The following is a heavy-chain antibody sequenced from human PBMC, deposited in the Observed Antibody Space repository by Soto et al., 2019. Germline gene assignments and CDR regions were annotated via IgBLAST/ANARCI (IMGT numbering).Heavy chain of an antibody. CDR2: ISFDGTKK. CDR3: AREDDYGYRYINYGLDV. D-gene: IGHD4-17*01. Sequence: QAQLVESGGGVVQPGRSLRLSCAASGFTFNIYALHWVRQAPGKGLEWVAVISFDGTKKYYRDSVKGRFTISRDNLKNTLYLQMNNLRVEDAALYFCAREDDYGYRYINYGLDVWGQGNTVTVSS. J-gene: IGHJ6*02. V-gene: IGHV3-30-3*01. CDR1: GFTFNIYA.